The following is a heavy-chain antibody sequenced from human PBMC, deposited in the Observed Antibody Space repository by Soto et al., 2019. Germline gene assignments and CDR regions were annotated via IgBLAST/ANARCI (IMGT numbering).Heavy chain of an antibody. D-gene: IGHD3-10*01. CDR2: TVATTGST. Sequence: QVQLVQSGAEVTEPGASVKLSCKTSGYTFSTYGLTWVRQAPGQGLEWMGWTVATTGSTIYAQDFQGRVTVTTDRSKNTGYLELKSLTSDDAALYYCARVAGYGSGSRHFDSWGQGTLVIVSS. V-gene: IGHV1-18*01. CDR3: ARVAGYGSGSRHFDS. CDR1: GYTFSTYG. J-gene: IGHJ4*02.